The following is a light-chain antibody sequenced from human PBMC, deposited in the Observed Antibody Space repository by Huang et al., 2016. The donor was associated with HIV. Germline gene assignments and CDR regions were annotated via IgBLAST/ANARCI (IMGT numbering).Light chain of an antibody. CDR1: QRISTY. V-gene: IGKV1-39*01. CDR3: QQSDSTPLT. CDR2: AAS. J-gene: IGKJ4*01. Sequence: IQMTQSPSSLSASVGDRVTITCRASQRISTYLSWYQQKPGKAPKLLIHAASTLHSGVPSRFSGSGSGTEFTLTISSLQPEDFATYYGQQSDSTPLTFGGGTKVENK.